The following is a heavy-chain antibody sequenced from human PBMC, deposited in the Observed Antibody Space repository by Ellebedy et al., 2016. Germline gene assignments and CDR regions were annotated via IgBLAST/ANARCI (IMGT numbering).Heavy chain of an antibody. CDR2: IYYSGST. V-gene: IGHV4-61*08. D-gene: IGHD1-1*01. J-gene: IGHJ6*03. CDR3: ARGIFKLERLTFYYYYYMDV. CDR1: GGSISSGDYY. Sequence: SETLSLTXTVSGGSISSGDYYWSWIRQPPGKGLEWIGYIYYSGSTNYNPSLKSRVTISVDTSKNQFSLKLSSVTAADTAVYYCARGIFKLERLTFYYYYYMDVWGKGTTVTVSS.